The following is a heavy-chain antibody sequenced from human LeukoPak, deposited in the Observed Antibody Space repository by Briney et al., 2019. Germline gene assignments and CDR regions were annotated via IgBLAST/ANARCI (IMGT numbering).Heavy chain of an antibody. CDR3: ARGRILKRHSAEYFQH. CDR1: GYTFTGYY. J-gene: IGHJ1*01. CDR2: INPNSGGT. V-gene: IGHV1-2*02. D-gene: IGHD1-1*01. Sequence: ASVKVSCKASGYTFTGYYMHWVRQAPGQGLEWMGWINPNSGGTNYAQKFQGRVTMTRDTSISTAYMELSRLGSDDTAVYYCARGRILKRHSAEYFQHWGQGTLVTVSS.